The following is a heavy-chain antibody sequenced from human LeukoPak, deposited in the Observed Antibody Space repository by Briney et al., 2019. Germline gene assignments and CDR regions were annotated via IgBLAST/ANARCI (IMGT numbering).Heavy chain of an antibody. CDR2: IYPGDSDT. CDR1: GYSFTSYW. J-gene: IGHJ4*02. Sequence: GESLKISCKGSGYSFTSYWIGWVRQMPGEGLEWMGIIYPGDSDTRYSPSSQGQVTISADKSISTAYLQWSSLKASDTAMYYCASTNDYGDFYFDYWGQGTLVTVSS. V-gene: IGHV5-51*01. D-gene: IGHD4-17*01. CDR3: ASTNDYGDFYFDY.